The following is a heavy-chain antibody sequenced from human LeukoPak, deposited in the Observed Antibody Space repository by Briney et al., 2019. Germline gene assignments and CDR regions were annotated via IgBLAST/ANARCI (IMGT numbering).Heavy chain of an antibody. J-gene: IGHJ4*02. Sequence: GGSLRLSCAASGFTFSSYAMSWVRQAPGKGLEWVSAISGSGGSTYYVDSVKGRFTISRDNSKNTLYLQMNSLRAEDTAVYYCAKVRYDSSGYSDYWGQGTLVTVSS. CDR1: GFTFSSYA. CDR2: ISGSGGST. CDR3: AKVRYDSSGYSDY. D-gene: IGHD3-22*01. V-gene: IGHV3-23*01.